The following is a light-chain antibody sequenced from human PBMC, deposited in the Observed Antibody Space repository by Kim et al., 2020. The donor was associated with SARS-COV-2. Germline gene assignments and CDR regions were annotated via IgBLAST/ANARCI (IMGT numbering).Light chain of an antibody. Sequence: LSVSPGEGATLSCRASQSVRTHLAWYQHTPGQAPRLLISDASTRAPGIPARFSGGGSETEFTLSISSLQSEDFAVYYCQHYSDWPQFGQGTKLEI. CDR3: QHYSDWPQ. J-gene: IGKJ2*01. V-gene: IGKV3-15*01. CDR1: QSVRTH. CDR2: DAS.